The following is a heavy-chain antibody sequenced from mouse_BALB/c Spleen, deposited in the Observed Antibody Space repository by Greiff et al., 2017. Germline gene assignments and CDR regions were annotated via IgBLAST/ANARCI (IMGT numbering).Heavy chain of an antibody. J-gene: IGHJ4*01. CDR3: TRGDGYGPYYYAMDY. V-gene: IGHV1-80*01. D-gene: IGHD2-2*01. CDR1: GYAFSSYW. CDR2: IYPGDGDT. Sequence: VQGVESGAELVRPGSSVKISCKASGYAFSSYWMNWVKQRPGQGLEWIGQIYPGDGDTNYNQKFKDKATLTVDKSSSTAYMQLSSPTSEDSAVYYCTRGDGYGPYYYAMDYWGQGTSVTVSS.